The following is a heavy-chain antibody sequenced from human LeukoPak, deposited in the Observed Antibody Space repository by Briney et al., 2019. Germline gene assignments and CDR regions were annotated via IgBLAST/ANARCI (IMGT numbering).Heavy chain of an antibody. V-gene: IGHV1-3*03. J-gene: IGHJ4*02. Sequence: GASVKVSYKASGYTFTSYAMHWVRQAPGQRLEWMGWINAGNGNTKYSQEFQGRVTITRDTSASTAYMELSSLRSEDMAVYYCAREKEAEGYFDYWGQGTLVTVSS. CDR2: INAGNGNT. CDR3: AREKEAEGYFDY. CDR1: GYTFTSYA.